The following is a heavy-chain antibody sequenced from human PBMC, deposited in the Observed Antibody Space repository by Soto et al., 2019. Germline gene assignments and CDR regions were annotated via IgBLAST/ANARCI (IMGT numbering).Heavy chain of an antibody. D-gene: IGHD5-12*01. J-gene: IGHJ5*02. CDR3: AKGDNLGPKTGYAFDP. CDR1: GDSVSGNSAA. Sequence: SQTLSLTCAISGDSVSGNSAAWNWIRQSPSRGLEWLGGTYYRSKWYNDYAVSVKSRITVTPDTSKNQFSLHLNSVTPEDTAVYFCAKGDNLGPKTGYAFDPWGQGIMVTVSS. V-gene: IGHV6-1*01. CDR2: TYYRSKWYN.